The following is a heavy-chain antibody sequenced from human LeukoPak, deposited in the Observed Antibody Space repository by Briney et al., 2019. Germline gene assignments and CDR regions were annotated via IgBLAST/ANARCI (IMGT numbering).Heavy chain of an antibody. J-gene: IGHJ3*02. D-gene: IGHD2-15*01. V-gene: IGHV1-46*01. Sequence: GASVKVCCKASEYTFTSYFMHWVRQAPGQGLEWMGISNPSGGSTSYAQKFQGRVTVTRDTSTSTVYMELSSLRSEDTAVYYCARGTLGYCSGGSCPHHDTFYIWGQGTMVTVSS. CDR2: SNPSGGST. CDR1: EYTFTSYF. CDR3: ARGTLGYCSGGSCPHHDTFYI.